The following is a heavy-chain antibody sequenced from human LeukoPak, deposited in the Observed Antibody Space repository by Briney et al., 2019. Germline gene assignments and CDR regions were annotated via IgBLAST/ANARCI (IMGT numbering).Heavy chain of an antibody. D-gene: IGHD7-27*01. V-gene: IGHV3-48*01. CDR2: ISSGSSAI. CDR1: GFSFSTYS. Sequence: GGSLRLSCAASGFSFSTYSMNWVRQAPGKGLQWVSYISSGSSAIYYTESVKGRFTITRDDAKNSVYLQMNSLRTEDTAVYYCGTGDPRFDYWGQGILVTVSS. J-gene: IGHJ4*02. CDR3: GTGDPRFDY.